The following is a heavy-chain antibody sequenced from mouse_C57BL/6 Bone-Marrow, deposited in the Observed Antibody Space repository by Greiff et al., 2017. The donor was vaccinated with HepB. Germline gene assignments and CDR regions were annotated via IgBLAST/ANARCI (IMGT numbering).Heavy chain of an antibody. J-gene: IGHJ3*01. CDR1: GFNIKDDY. Sequence: VQLQQSGAEFVRPGAPVKLSCTALGFNIKDDYMHWVKQRPEQGLEWIGWIDPENGDTEYASKSQGKATITADTSSNTAYLQLSSMTSEDTAVYYCTTEGGIYGGCWAWFAYWGQGTLVTVSA. CDR2: IDPENGDT. D-gene: IGHD1-1*02. CDR3: TTEGGIYGGCWAWFAY. V-gene: IGHV14-4*01.